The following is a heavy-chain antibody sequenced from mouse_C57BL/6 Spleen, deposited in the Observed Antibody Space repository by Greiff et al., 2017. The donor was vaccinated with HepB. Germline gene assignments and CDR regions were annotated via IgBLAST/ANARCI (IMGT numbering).Heavy chain of an antibody. D-gene: IGHD2-5*01. CDR3: ARVNSNYCYFDV. Sequence: QVQLQQSGAELVRPGTSVKVSCKASGYAFTNYLIEWVKQRPGQGLEWIGVINPGSGGTNYNEKFQGKATLTADKTSSTAYMPLSSLTSEDSAVYFCARVNSNYCYFDVWGTGTTVTASS. J-gene: IGHJ1*03. V-gene: IGHV1-54*01. CDR1: GYAFTNYL. CDR2: INPGSGGT.